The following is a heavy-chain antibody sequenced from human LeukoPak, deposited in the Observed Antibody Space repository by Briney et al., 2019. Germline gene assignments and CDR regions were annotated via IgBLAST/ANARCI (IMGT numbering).Heavy chain of an antibody. CDR2: FDPEDGET. J-gene: IGHJ3*02. V-gene: IGHV1-24*01. Sequence: ASVKVSCKVSGYTLTELSMHWVRQAPGKGLEWMGGFDPEDGETIYAQKFQGRVTMTEDTSTDTAYMELSSLRSEDTAVYYRATWWGQRSMVRGVITGAFDIWGQGTMVTVSS. CDR3: ATWWGQRSMVRGVITGAFDI. CDR1: GYTLTELS. D-gene: IGHD3-10*01.